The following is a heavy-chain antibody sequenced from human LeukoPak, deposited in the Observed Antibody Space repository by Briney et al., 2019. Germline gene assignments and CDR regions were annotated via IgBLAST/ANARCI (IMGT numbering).Heavy chain of an antibody. Sequence: GASVKVSCKASGGTFGSYAISWVRQAPGQGLEWMGGIIPIFGTANYAQKFQGRVTITADESTSTAYMELSSLRSEDTAVYYCAISLGDTAMALSLDYWGQGTLVTVSS. CDR2: IIPIFGTA. CDR3: AISLGDTAMALSLDY. J-gene: IGHJ4*02. V-gene: IGHV1-69*13. D-gene: IGHD5-18*01. CDR1: GGTFGSYA.